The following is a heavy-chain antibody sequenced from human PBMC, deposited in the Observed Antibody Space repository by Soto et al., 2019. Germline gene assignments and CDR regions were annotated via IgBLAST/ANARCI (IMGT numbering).Heavy chain of an antibody. D-gene: IGHD6-13*01. CDR1: GFTFSNAW. Sequence: PGGSLRLSCAASGFTFSNAWMNWVRQAPGKGLEWVGRIKSKTDGGTTDYAAPVKGRFTISRDDSKNTLYLQMNSLKTEDTAVYYCTIHYQLGEQQPSFDYWGQGTLVTVSS. CDR3: TIHYQLGEQQPSFDY. V-gene: IGHV3-15*07. J-gene: IGHJ4*02. CDR2: IKSKTDGGTT.